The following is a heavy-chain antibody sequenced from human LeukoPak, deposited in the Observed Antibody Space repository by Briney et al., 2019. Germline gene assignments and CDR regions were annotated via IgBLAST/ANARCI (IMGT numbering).Heavy chain of an antibody. CDR3: ARTPGIRITMIVVATRGDFDY. Sequence: ASVKVSCKASGYTFTGYYMHWARQAPGQGLEWMGRINPNSGGTNYAQKFQGRVTMTRDTSISTAYMELSRLRSDDTAVYYCARTPGIRITMIVVATRGDFDYWGQGTLVTVSS. D-gene: IGHD3-22*01. J-gene: IGHJ4*02. V-gene: IGHV1-2*06. CDR2: INPNSGGT. CDR1: GYTFTGYY.